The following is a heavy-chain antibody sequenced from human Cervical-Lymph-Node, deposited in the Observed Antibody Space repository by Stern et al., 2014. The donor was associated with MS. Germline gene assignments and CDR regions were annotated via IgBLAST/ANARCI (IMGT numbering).Heavy chain of an antibody. CDR2: ISYDGSNK. Sequence: MQLVESGGGVVQPGRSLRLSCAASGFTFSSYAMHWVRQAPGKGLEWVAVISYDGSNKYYADSVKGRFTISRDNSKNTLYLQMNSLRAEDTAVYYCARDTGYSSGWYSGAFDIWGQGTMVTVSS. D-gene: IGHD6-19*01. V-gene: IGHV3-30*01. CDR3: ARDTGYSSGWYSGAFDI. J-gene: IGHJ3*02. CDR1: GFTFSSYA.